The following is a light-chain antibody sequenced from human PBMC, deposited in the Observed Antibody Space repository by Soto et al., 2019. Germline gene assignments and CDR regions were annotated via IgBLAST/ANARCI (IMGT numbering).Light chain of an antibody. CDR3: QQRNSWPPTFT. V-gene: IGKV3-11*01. CDR2: DTS. CDR1: QSVGSF. Sequence: EIVLTQSPATLSLSPGERTTLSCRASQSVGSFLAWYQQKPGQARRLLIYDTSIMATGIPARFSGSGSGTDFTLTISSLEPEDFAVYYCQQRNSWPPTFTFGQGTRLEIK. J-gene: IGKJ5*01.